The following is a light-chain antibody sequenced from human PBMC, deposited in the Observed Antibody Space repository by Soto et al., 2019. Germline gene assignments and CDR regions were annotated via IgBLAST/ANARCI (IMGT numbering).Light chain of an antibody. CDR2: DAS. J-gene: IGKJ4*01. CDR1: RSVSSY. V-gene: IGKV3-11*01. CDR3: QQRSNLPPT. Sequence: EIVLTQSPATLSLSPGERATLSCRASRSVSSYLAWYQQKPGQAPRLLIYDASNRDTGIPARFSGSGSGTDFILTISGPAPEDFAVYYCQQRSNLPPTFGGGTKVEIK.